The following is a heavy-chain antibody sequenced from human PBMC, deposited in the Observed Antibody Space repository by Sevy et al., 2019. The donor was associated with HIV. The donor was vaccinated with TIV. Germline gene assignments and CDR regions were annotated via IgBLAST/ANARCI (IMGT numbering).Heavy chain of an antibody. CDR1: GFTFSNAW. V-gene: IGHV3-15*01. J-gene: IGHJ4*02. D-gene: IGHD3-3*01. CDR3: ITFPFGVVLLDN. Sequence: GGSLRLSCAASGFTFSNAWMSWVRQAPGKGLEWVGRIKSKTDGGTTDYAAPVKGRFTISRDDSKNTVYLQMNSLKTGDTAVFYGITFPFGVVLLDNGGQETLSTV. CDR2: IKSKTDGGTT.